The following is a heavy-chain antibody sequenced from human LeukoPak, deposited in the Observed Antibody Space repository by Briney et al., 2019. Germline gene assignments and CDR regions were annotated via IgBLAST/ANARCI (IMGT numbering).Heavy chain of an antibody. CDR2: IYHSGST. CDR3: ARDCSGGSCYSRGSYYYGMDV. Sequence: PSETLSLTCAVSGGSISSSNWWSWVRQPPGKGLEWIGEIYHSGSTNYNPSLKSRVTISEDKSKNQFSLKLSSVTAADTAVYYCARDCSGGSCYSRGSYYYGMDVWGQGTTVTVSS. D-gene: IGHD2-15*01. V-gene: IGHV4-4*02. J-gene: IGHJ6*02. CDR1: GGSISSSNW.